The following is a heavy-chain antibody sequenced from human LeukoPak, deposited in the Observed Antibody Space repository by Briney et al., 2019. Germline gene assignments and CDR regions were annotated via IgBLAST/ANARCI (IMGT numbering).Heavy chain of an antibody. Sequence: GGSLRLSCAASGFTFSTYSMTWVRQAPGKGLEWVSYIKGRFTISRDNAKNSLYLQMNSLRDEGTAVYYCARVFGVGGYSFDYWGQGTLVTVSS. CDR2: I. CDR1: GFTFSTYS. D-gene: IGHD5-18*01. CDR3: ARVFGVGGYSFDY. J-gene: IGHJ4*02. V-gene: IGHV3-48*02.